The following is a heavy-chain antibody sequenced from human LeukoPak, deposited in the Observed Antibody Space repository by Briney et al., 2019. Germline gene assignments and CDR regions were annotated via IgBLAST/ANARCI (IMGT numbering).Heavy chain of an antibody. Sequence: GGSLRLSCAASGFTFSSYTMNWVRQAPGKGLEWVSYISSSSSYIYYADSVKGRFTISRDNAENSLYLQMNSLRAEDTAVYYCARNRGTSDWGQGTRVTVSS. CDR2: ISSSSSYI. J-gene: IGHJ4*02. CDR3: ARNRGTSD. CDR1: GFTFSSYT. V-gene: IGHV3-21*01. D-gene: IGHD1-1*01.